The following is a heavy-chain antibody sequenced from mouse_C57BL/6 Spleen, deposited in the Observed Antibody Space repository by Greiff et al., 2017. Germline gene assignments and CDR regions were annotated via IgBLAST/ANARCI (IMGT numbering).Heavy chain of an antibody. J-gene: IGHJ3*01. D-gene: IGHD1-1*01. CDR3: ARKGTTDPSLFAY. V-gene: IGHV2-2*01. CDR2: IWSGGST. Sequence: QVQLKESGPGLVQPSQSLSITCTVSGFSLTSYGVHWVRQSPGKGLEWLGVIWSGGSTDYNAAFISRLSISKDNSKSQVFFKMNSLQADDTAIYYCARKGTTDPSLFAYWGQGTLVTVAA. CDR1: GFSLTSYG.